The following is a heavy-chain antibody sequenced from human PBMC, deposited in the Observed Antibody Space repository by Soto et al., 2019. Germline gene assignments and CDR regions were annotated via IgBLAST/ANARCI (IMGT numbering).Heavy chain of an antibody. CDR1: GFTFSSYA. CDR2: ISYDGSNK. V-gene: IGHV3-30-3*01. J-gene: IGHJ6*02. D-gene: IGHD6-19*01. CDR3: ARDRGSIAVVEPYYYYGMDV. Sequence: GGSLRLSCAASGFTFSSYAMHWVRQAPGKGLEWVAVISYDGSNKYYADSVKGRFTISRDNSKNTLYLQMNSLRAEDTAVYYCARDRGSIAVVEPYYYYGMDVWGQGTTVTVSS.